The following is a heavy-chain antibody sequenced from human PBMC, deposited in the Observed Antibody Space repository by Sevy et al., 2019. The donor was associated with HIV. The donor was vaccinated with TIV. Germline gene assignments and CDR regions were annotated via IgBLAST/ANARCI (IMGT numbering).Heavy chain of an antibody. CDR1: GFAFSTYA. V-gene: IGHV3-23*01. J-gene: IGHJ4*02. Sequence: GGSLRLSCAASGFAFSTYAMSWVRQAPGNGLEWVSATSGSAAVTFSADSVKGRFTISRDNSKNTLYLQMNNLRAEDTAIYYCAKARYGSGWYVLDYSGQGTLVTVSS. CDR3: AKARYGSGWYVLDY. CDR2: TSGSAAVT. D-gene: IGHD6-19*01.